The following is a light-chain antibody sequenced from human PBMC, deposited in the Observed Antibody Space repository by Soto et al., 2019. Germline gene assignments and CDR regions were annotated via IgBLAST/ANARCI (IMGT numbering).Light chain of an antibody. V-gene: IGLV7-43*01. J-gene: IGLJ3*02. CDR1: TGAVTSGYY. Sequence: QTVVTQEPSLTVSPGGTVTLTCGSSTGAVTSGYYPNWLQQKPGQAPRALIYKTSNKYSWTPARFSGSLLGGEAALILSGVQPEDEAEYYCLLYYSGAWVFGGGTKLTVL. CDR2: KTS. CDR3: LLYYSGAWV.